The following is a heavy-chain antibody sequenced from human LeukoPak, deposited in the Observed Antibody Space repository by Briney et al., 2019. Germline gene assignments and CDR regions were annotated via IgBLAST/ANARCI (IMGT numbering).Heavy chain of an antibody. J-gene: IGHJ5*02. CDR1: GGSISSGDYY. CDR2: IYYSGST. D-gene: IGHD6-6*01. V-gene: IGHV4-30-4*08. CDR3: ARESTGGSIAATSWFDP. Sequence: PSETLSLTCTVSGGSISSGDYYWRWIRQPPGTGLEWIGYIYYSGSTYYNPSLKSRVTISVDTSKNQFSLELSSVTAADTAVYYCARESTGGSIAATSWFDPWGQGTLVTVSS.